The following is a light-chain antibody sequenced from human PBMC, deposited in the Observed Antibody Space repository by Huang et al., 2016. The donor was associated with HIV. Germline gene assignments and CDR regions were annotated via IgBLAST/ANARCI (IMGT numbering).Light chain of an antibody. CDR3: QQRNSWPPT. CDR2: DSS. CDR1: QGVGNY. V-gene: IGKV3-11*01. Sequence: EVVLTQSPVTLSLSPGERASLSCWASQGVGNYLAWYQQKPGQPPRLISYDSSNRATGVPGRVSGSGSGTDFTLTISSLEPEDFAVYYCQQRNSWPPTFGQGTRLEIK. J-gene: IGKJ5*01.